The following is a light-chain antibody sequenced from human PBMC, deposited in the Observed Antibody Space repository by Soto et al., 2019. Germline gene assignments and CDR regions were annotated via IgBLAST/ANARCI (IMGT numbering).Light chain of an antibody. CDR2: DAS. J-gene: IGKJ5*01. Sequence: EILMTQSPATLSLSPGERATLSCRASQTIDNTLAWYQRKPGQAPRLLIYDASTRATGVPARFSGSGSGTDFTLTISSLQSEDFAVYYCQQYKNWPLFGQGTRLEIK. CDR3: QQYKNWPL. CDR1: QTIDNT. V-gene: IGKV3-15*01.